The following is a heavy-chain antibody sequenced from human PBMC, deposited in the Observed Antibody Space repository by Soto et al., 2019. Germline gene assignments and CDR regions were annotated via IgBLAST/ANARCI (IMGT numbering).Heavy chain of an antibody. V-gene: IGHV3-30*18. CDR3: AKGSPYYYDSSDFDY. Sequence: GGSLRLSCAASGFTFSSYGMHWVRQAPGKGLEWVAVISYDGSNKYYADSVKGRFTISRDNSKNTLYLQMNSLRAEDTAVYYCAKGSPYYYDSSDFDYWGQGTLVTVSS. J-gene: IGHJ4*02. CDR2: ISYDGSNK. D-gene: IGHD3-22*01. CDR1: GFTFSSYG.